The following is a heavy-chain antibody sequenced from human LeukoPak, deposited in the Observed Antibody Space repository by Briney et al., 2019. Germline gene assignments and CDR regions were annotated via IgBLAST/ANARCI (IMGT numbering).Heavy chain of an antibody. Sequence: GGSLRLSCAASGFTFSRYAMHWVRQAPGKGLEWVAVISPDGNEKYYADSVKGRFTISRDNSKNTVFLQMNSLSTEDTAVYSCFTGSAYYYDSWGQGTLVTVSS. CDR1: GFTFSRYA. D-gene: IGHD3-22*01. J-gene: IGHJ5*01. CDR3: FTGSAYYYDS. CDR2: ISPDGNEK. V-gene: IGHV3-30*01.